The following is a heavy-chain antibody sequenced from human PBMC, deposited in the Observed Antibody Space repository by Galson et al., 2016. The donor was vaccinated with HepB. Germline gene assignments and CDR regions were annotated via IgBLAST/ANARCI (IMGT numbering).Heavy chain of an antibody. D-gene: IGHD7-27*01. CDR3: ARINWVYAWIDP. J-gene: IGHJ5*02. Sequence: SVKVSCKASGCTFSDDAFTWVRQAPGQGLEWTGAIIAICGTTKYAQTFQGTVTITADESTSTAFMELSNLRSEETALYYCARINWVYAWIDPWGQGTLVTVSS. CDR1: GCTFSDDA. V-gene: IGHV1-69*13. CDR2: IIAICGTT.